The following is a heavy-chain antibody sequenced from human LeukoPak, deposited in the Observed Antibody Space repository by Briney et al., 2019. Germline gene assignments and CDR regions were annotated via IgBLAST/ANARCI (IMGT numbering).Heavy chain of an antibody. J-gene: IGHJ4*02. D-gene: IGHD3-22*01. Sequence: GGSLSLSCAASGFTFSFYSMNWVRQAPGKGLEWVSYISRSSSSSTIYYADSVKGRFTISRDNAKNSLYLQMNSLKAEDTAVYYCAGKDSDTSGYFDLDFWGQGTLVTVSS. CDR3: AGKDSDTSGYFDLDF. V-gene: IGHV3-48*04. CDR1: GFTFSFYS. CDR2: ISRSSSSSTI.